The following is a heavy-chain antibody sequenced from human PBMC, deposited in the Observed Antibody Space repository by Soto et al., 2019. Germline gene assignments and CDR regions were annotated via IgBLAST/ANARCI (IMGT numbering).Heavy chain of an antibody. V-gene: IGHV4-59*01. D-gene: IGHD2-21*01. J-gene: IGHJ4*02. CDR1: YGSMSDYY. Sequence: ENPSLTSTVSYGSMSDYYWTWVRQPPGKGLEWIGYIYYSGSTNYNPSLKSRVTISLDTSKNQFSLKVNSVTAADTAVYYCAREGCPRDIASRIRMFDSWGQGTPVTAS. CDR2: IYYSGST. CDR3: AREGCPRDIASRIRMFDS.